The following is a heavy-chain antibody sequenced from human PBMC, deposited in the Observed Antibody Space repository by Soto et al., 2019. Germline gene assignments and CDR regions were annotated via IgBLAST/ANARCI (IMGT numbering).Heavy chain of an antibody. CDR1: GFTFSNYA. CDR3: AIDPCYSDSGGSNDSFDV. CDR2: ITGDSGTV. D-gene: IGHD3-22*01. Sequence: EVQLVESGGGLVQPGGSLRLACAASGFTFSNYAMDWVRQAPGKGLEWISYITGDSGTVLYADSVKGRFTIASDNAKTSLYLQMNSLRAEYTAVDYCAIDPCYSDSGGSNDSFDVCGQGIVVTVSS. J-gene: IGHJ3*01. V-gene: IGHV3-48*01.